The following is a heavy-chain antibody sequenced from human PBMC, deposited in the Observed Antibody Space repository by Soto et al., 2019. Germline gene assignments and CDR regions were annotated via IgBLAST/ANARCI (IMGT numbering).Heavy chain of an antibody. CDR3: AKGILAATIGPYAMDV. V-gene: IGHV3-30*18. CDR2: ISYDGSNK. CDR1: GFSFSSYA. Sequence: ESGGGVVQPGTSLRLSCAASGFSFSSYAMHWVRQTPGKGLEWLGVISYDGSNKYYADFVRGRFTISSDRSKNTLYLQVNSLRAEDTAVYYCAKGILAATIGPYAMDVWGQGTTVTVSS. D-gene: IGHD6-13*01. J-gene: IGHJ6*02.